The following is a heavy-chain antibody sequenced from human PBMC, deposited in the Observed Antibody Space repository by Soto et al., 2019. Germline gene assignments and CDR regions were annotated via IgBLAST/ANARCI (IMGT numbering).Heavy chain of an antibody. CDR1: GFTFSNYG. CDR3: ASDLVGASDSYGLDV. Sequence: PGGSLRLSCAASGFTFSNYGMHWVRQAPGKGLEWVAIIWHDGNNKYYADSVRGRFIISRDNSENRLYLQMNSLRAEDTAVYYCASDLVGASDSYGLDVGGQGTPVTVSS. V-gene: IGHV3-33*01. J-gene: IGHJ6*02. CDR2: IWHDGNNK. D-gene: IGHD1-26*01.